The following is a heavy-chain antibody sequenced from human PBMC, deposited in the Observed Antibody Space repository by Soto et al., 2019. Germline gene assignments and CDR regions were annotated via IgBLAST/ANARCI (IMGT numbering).Heavy chain of an antibody. J-gene: IGHJ5*02. CDR3: TRMSQVLRSPAAS. V-gene: IGHV1-18*01. Sequence: QVQLVQSGPDVKKPGASVKVSCKASGYTFSNYGISWVRQAPGQGLEWMGWISPYNGITNYAQKFHGRVILTTDTSTNTAYMELSTLTSDDTAVYFCTRMSQVLRSPAASWGQGTLVTVSA. D-gene: IGHD6-13*01. CDR2: ISPYNGIT. CDR1: GYTFSNYG.